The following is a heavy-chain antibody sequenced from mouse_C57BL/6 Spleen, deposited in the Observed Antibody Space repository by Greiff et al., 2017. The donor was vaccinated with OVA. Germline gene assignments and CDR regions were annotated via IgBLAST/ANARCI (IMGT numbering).Heavy chain of an antibody. V-gene: IGHV3-6*01. CDR2: ISYDGSN. Sequence: EESGPGLVKPSQSLSLTCSVTGYSITSGYYWNWIRQFPGNKLEWMGYISYDGSNNYNPSLKNRISITRDTSKNQFFLKLNSVTTEDTATYYCARDLAYYYSNSRGYFDVWGTGTTVTVSS. CDR1: GYSITSGYY. J-gene: IGHJ1*03. D-gene: IGHD2-5*01. CDR3: ARDLAYYYSNSRGYFDV.